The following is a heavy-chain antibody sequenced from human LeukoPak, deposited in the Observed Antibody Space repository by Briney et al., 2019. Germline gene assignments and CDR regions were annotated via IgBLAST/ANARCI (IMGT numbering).Heavy chain of an antibody. D-gene: IGHD6-13*01. CDR1: GGSISGYY. CDR2: IFYSGST. V-gene: IGHV4-59*01. Sequence: PSETLSLTCTVSGGSISGYYWSWIRQPPGKGLEWIGYIFYSGSTNYNPSLKSRVTISVDTSKNQFSLKLSSVTAADTAVYYCAREKYEYSSSWYSRDGNWFDPWGQGTLVTVSS. J-gene: IGHJ5*02. CDR3: AREKYEYSSSWYSRDGNWFDP.